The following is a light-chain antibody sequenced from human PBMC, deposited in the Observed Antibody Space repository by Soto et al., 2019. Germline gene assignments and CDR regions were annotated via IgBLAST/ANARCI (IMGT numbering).Light chain of an antibody. Sequence: EIVMTQSPGTLSVSPGERVTLSCRASQSVGSSLAWYQQKPGQAPRLLIFAASTRVTGVPPRFSGSGSGTDFTLAISILQSEDFAVYYCQQYINWPPTFTFGQGTKLEIK. CDR1: QSVGSS. CDR3: QQYINWPPTFT. V-gene: IGKV3-15*01. J-gene: IGKJ2*01. CDR2: AAS.